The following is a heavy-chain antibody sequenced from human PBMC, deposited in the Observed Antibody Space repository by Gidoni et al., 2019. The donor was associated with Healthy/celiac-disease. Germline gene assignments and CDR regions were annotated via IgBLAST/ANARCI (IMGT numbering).Heavy chain of an antibody. CDR3: ARDFRDTIFAFGMDV. V-gene: IGHV3-30-3*01. CDR2: ISYDGSNK. J-gene: IGHJ6*02. Sequence: QVQLVEAGGGVVQPGRSLRLSWAASGFTFSSYAMHWVRQAPGTGLEWVAVISYDGSNKYYADSVKGRFTISRDNSKNPLYLQMNSLRAEDTAVYYCARDFRDTIFAFGMDVWGQGTTVTVSS. CDR1: GFTFSSYA. D-gene: IGHD3-3*01.